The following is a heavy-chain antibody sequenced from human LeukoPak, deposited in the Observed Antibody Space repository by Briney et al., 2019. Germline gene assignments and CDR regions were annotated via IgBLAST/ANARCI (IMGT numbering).Heavy chain of an antibody. CDR3: ATGRNTSPNHTNMMLVVMGAFDI. J-gene: IGHJ3*02. Sequence: PGGTLRLPCAASGFTFSSYGMSWVRQAPGKGLEWVSGMSSSGGSTYCADSVKGRFTISRDNFKNTLYLQMNSLRGEDTAVYYCATGRNTSPNHTNMMLVVMGAFDIWGQGTMVTVSS. CDR1: GFTFSSYG. V-gene: IGHV3-23*01. D-gene: IGHD3-22*01. CDR2: MSSSGGST.